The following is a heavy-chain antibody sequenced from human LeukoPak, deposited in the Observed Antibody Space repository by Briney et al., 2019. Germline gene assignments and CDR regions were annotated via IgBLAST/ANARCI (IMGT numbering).Heavy chain of an antibody. CDR3: ARETAMAPLYGGGTGYYFDY. J-gene: IGHJ4*02. CDR2: IYHSGST. V-gene: IGHV4-30-2*01. CDR1: GGSISSGGYY. Sequence: SETLSLTCTVSGGSISSGGYYWSWIRQPPGKGLEWIGYIYHSGSTYYNPSLKSRVTISVDRSKNQFSLKLSSVTAADTAVYYCARETAMAPLYGGGTGYYFDYWGQGTLVTVSS. D-gene: IGHD4-23*01.